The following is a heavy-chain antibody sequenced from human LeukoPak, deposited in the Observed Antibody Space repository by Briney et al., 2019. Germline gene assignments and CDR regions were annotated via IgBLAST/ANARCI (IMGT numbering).Heavy chain of an antibody. CDR1: GGSFSGYL. CDR3: ARGLGRLPSGGY. V-gene: IGHV4-34*01. J-gene: IGHJ4*02. D-gene: IGHD3-10*01. CDR2: INYNGEST. Sequence: SETLSLTCAVSGGSFSGYLWSWIRQPPGKGLEWIGEINYNGESTNYNPSLKSRVTISVDRSKNQFSLKLSSVTAADTAVYYCARGLGRLPSGGYWGQGTLVTVSS.